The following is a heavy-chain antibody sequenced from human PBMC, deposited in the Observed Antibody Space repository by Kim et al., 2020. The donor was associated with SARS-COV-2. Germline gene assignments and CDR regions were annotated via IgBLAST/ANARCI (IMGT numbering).Heavy chain of an antibody. V-gene: IGHV3-48*02. J-gene: IGHJ4*02. Sequence: GGSLRLSCAASGFTFSSYSMNWVRQTPGKGLEWVSYISSSSSTIYYADSVKGRFTISRDNAKNSLYLQMNSLRDEDTAVYYCARGPVLLWFGELFDYWGQGTLVTVSS. CDR1: GFTFSSYS. CDR3: ARGPVLLWFGELFDY. D-gene: IGHD3-10*01. CDR2: ISSSSSTI.